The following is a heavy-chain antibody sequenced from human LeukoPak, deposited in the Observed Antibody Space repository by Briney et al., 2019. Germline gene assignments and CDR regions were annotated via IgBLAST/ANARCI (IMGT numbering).Heavy chain of an antibody. V-gene: IGHV1-2*02. CDR3: ARCIAAAGTMGYMDV. CDR1: GYTFTGYY. Sequence: AAVKVSFKASGYTFTGYYMHWLRQAPGQGLEWMGWINPKSGGTNYAETVQGRVTMTRDTSISTAYMELSRLRSDDTAVYYCARCIAAAGTMGYMDVWGKGTTVTVSS. D-gene: IGHD6-13*01. J-gene: IGHJ6*03. CDR2: INPKSGGT.